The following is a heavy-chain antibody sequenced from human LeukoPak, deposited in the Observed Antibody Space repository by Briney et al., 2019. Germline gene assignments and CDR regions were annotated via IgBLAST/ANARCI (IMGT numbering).Heavy chain of an antibody. Sequence: SGTLSLTCAVSGGSISSSNWWSWVRQPPGKGLEWIGEIYHSGSTNYNPSLKSRVTISVDTSKNQFSLKLSSVTAADTAVYYCARGVNYDYVWGSYRYRWFDPWGQGTLVTVSS. D-gene: IGHD3-16*02. CDR2: IYHSGST. CDR3: ARGVNYDYVWGSYRYRWFDP. J-gene: IGHJ5*02. CDR1: GGSISSSNW. V-gene: IGHV4-4*02.